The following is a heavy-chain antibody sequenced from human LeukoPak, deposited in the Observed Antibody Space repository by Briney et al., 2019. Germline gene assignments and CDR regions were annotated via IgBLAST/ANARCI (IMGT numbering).Heavy chain of an antibody. CDR1: GFTFSSYW. J-gene: IGHJ6*03. D-gene: IGHD4-11*01. V-gene: IGHV3-7*01. CDR3: ARDRTGQQLISRKEYYYMDV. Sequence: GGSLRLSCAASGFTFSSYWMSWVRQAPGKGLEWVANIKQDGSEKYYVDSVKGRFTISRDNAKNSLYLQMNSLRAEDTAVYYCARDRTGQQLISRKEYYYMDVRGKGTTVTISS. CDR2: IKQDGSEK.